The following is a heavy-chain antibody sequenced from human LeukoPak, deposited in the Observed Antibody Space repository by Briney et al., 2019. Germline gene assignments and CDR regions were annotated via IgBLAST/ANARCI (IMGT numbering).Heavy chain of an antibody. CDR1: GFTFSSYA. J-gene: IGHJ4*02. CDR3: ARGRRGSGSPSY. Sequence: GGSLRLSCAASGFTFSSYAMHWVRQAPGKGLEWVAVISYDGSNKYYADSVKGRFTISRDNSKNTLYLQMNILRAEDTAVYYCARGRRGSGSPSYWGQGTLVTVSS. V-gene: IGHV3-30-3*01. D-gene: IGHD3-10*01. CDR2: ISYDGSNK.